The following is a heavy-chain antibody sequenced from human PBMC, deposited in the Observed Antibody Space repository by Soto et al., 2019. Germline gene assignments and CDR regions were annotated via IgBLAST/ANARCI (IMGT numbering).Heavy chain of an antibody. J-gene: IGHJ5*02. V-gene: IGHV3-48*02. D-gene: IGHD3-10*01. CDR3: ARAHYGSGSYGWFDP. CDR1: GFTFSSYS. Sequence: EVQLVESGGGLVQPGGSLRLSCAASGFTFSSYSMNWVRQAPGKGLEWVSYISSSSSTIYYADSVKGRFTISRDNAKNSLYLQMNSLRDEDTAVYYCARAHYGSGSYGWFDPWGQGTLVTVSS. CDR2: ISSSSSTI.